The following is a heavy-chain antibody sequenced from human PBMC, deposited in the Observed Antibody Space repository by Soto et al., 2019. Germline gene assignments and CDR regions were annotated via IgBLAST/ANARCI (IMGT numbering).Heavy chain of an antibody. V-gene: IGHV2-5*02. CDR3: AHGRGWLPDY. CDR2: IYWDDDN. J-gene: IGHJ4*02. Sequence: QITLRESGPTLVKPTETLTLTCSFSGFSLSSPAVGVNWIRQPPGKAPEWLALIYWDDDNHYSPSLENRLTITKDTTKTQVVLTMTNMDPVDTATYYCAHGRGWLPDYWGQGTVVTVSS. D-gene: IGHD6-19*01. CDR1: GFSLSSPAVG.